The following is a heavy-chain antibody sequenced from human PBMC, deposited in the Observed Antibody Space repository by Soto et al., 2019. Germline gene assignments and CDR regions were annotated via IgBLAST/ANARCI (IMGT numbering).Heavy chain of an antibody. D-gene: IGHD5-12*01. V-gene: IGHV1-69*13. Sequence: EASVKVSCKASGGTFSSYAISWVRQAPGQGLEWMGGIIPIFGTANYAQKFQGRVTITADESTSTAYMELSSLRSEDTAVYYCASRDGYNHFHYYYYGMDVWGQGTTVTVSS. J-gene: IGHJ6*02. CDR2: IIPIFGTA. CDR3: ASRDGYNHFHYYYYGMDV. CDR1: GGTFSSYA.